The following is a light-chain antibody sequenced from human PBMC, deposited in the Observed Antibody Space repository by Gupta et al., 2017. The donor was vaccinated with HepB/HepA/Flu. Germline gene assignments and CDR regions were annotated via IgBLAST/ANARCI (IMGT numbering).Light chain of an antibody. V-gene: IGKV4-1*01. CDR1: QSVFYTVNNKNY. J-gene: IGKJ3*01. CDR2: WAS. Sequence: DIVMTQSPDSLAVSLGERATINCKSSQSVFYTVNNKNYLVWYQQKPGQPPKLLINWASIRESRVPDRFSGSGSGTDFTLTISSLQAEDVAVYYCQQHYSDPPSFGPGTQVDIK. CDR3: QQHYSDPPS.